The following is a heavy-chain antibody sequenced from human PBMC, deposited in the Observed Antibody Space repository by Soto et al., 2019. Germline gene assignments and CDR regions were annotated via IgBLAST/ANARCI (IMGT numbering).Heavy chain of an antibody. CDR3: TAHSITTTGAHF. CDR1: GFAFSDAW. CDR2: IKNKINGATT. V-gene: IGHV3-15*07. D-gene: IGHD1-1*01. J-gene: IGHJ4*02. Sequence: EVQLVESGGDLVQPGGSLRLSCAASGFAFSDAWIHWVRQAPGKGPEWVGRIKNKINGATTDYGAPVKGRFTISRDDSKNTLYLQMDSLKTEDTAVYYCTAHSITTTGAHFWGQGTLVTVSS.